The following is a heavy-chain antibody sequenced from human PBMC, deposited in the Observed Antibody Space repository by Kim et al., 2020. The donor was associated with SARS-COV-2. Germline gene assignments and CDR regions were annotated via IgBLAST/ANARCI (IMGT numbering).Heavy chain of an antibody. CDR3: ARGDSSSWSHAEYFQH. J-gene: IGHJ1*01. D-gene: IGHD6-13*01. Sequence: GGSLRLSCAASGFTFSSYAMHWVRQAPGKGLEWVAVISYDGSNKYYADSVKGRFTISRDNSKNTLYLQMNSLRAEDTAVYYCARGDSSSWSHAEYFQHWG. CDR2: ISYDGSNK. CDR1: GFTFSSYA. V-gene: IGHV3-30*04.